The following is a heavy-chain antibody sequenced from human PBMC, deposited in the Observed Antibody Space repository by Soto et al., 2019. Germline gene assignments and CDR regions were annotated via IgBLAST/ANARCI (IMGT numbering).Heavy chain of an antibody. CDR3: ARTRTYGDYDYYYYYYMDV. V-gene: IGHV3-15*07. D-gene: IGHD4-17*01. CDR2: VKANTNGGTI. Sequence: GGSLRLSCAASGFSVNNAWMNWVRQAPGKGLEWVGRVKANTNGGTIDNAAPVKGRFTISKDTSKNQVVLTMTNMDPVDTATYYCARTRTYGDYDYYYYYYMDVWGKGTTVTVSS. J-gene: IGHJ6*03. CDR1: GFSVNNAW.